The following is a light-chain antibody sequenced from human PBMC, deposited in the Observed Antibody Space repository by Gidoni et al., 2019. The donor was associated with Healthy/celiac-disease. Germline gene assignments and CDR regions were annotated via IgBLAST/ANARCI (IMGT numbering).Light chain of an antibody. CDR1: QSVLYSSNNKNY. Sequence: DIAMTQSPDSLAVSLGERATINCKSSQSVLYSSNNKNYLAWYQQKPGHPPKLLVYWASTRESGVPDRFSGSGSGTDFTLTISSLQAEDVAVYYCQQYYVTPLTFGGGTKVEIK. CDR2: WAS. V-gene: IGKV4-1*01. CDR3: QQYYVTPLT. J-gene: IGKJ4*01.